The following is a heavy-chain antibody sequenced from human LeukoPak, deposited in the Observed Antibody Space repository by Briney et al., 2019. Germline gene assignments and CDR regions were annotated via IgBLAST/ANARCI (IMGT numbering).Heavy chain of an antibody. CDR3: TRGGVVPPASVNWFGP. CDR1: GYTFTDYY. J-gene: IGHJ5*02. V-gene: IGHV1-2*02. D-gene: IGHD2-2*01. Sequence: ASVKVSCKASGYTFTDYYMHWVRQAPGQGLEWMGWINANRGGTNYAQRFQGRVTMTRDTSITTAYMELSRLKSDDTAVYYCTRGGVVPPASVNWFGPWGQGTLVTVSS. CDR2: INANRGGT.